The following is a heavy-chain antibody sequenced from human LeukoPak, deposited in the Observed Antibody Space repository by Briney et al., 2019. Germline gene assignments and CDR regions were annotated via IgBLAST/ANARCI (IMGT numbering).Heavy chain of an antibody. CDR1: GFTFSSYW. J-gene: IGHJ4*02. D-gene: IGHD3-22*01. Sequence: QPGGPLRLSCAASGFTFSSYWKHWVRQAPGKGLVWVSRINSDGSSTSYADSVKGRFTISRDNAKNTLYLQMNSLRAEDTAVYYCARVGWYYDSSGLANFDYWGQGTLVTVSS. CDR2: INSDGSST. CDR3: ARVGWYYDSSGLANFDY. V-gene: IGHV3-74*01.